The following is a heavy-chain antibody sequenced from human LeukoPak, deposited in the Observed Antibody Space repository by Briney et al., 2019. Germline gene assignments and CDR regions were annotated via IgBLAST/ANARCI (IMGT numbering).Heavy chain of an antibody. D-gene: IGHD3-10*01. J-gene: IGHJ4*02. CDR1: GFTFSSHA. CDR3: AKYFGSGSYDF. V-gene: IGHV3-23*01. CDR2: IGADGATT. Sequence: GGSLRLSCAASGFTFSSHALNWVRQAPGKGLEWVSHIGADGATTYYADSVKGRFTISRDNSKNTLYLQIDSLSADDTAVYHCAKYFGSGSYDFWGQGTLVTVSS.